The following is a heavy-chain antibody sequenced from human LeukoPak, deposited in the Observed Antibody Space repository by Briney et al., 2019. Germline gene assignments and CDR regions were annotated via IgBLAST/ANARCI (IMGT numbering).Heavy chain of an antibody. J-gene: IGHJ4*02. Sequence: SETLSLTCAVYGGSFSGYYWSWIRQPPGKGLEWIGEISHIGSTSYNPSLKSRVTISVDTSKNQFSLKLSSVTAADTAVYYCAKYGTYSDYPFDYWGQGTLVTVSS. CDR1: GGSFSGYY. CDR2: ISHIGST. D-gene: IGHD4-11*01. V-gene: IGHV4-34*01. CDR3: AKYGTYSDYPFDY.